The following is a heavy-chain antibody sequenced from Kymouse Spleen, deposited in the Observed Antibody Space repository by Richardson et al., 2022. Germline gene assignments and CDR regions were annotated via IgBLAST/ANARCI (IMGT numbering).Heavy chain of an antibody. CDR3: ARGIAARPSCGMDV. J-gene: IGHJ6*02. CDR2: INHSGST. Sequence: QVQLQQWGAGLLKPSETLSLTCAVYGGSFSGYYWSWIRQPPGKGLEWIGEINHSGSTNYNPSLKSRVTISVDTSKNQFSLKLSSVTAADTAVYYCARGIAARPSCGMDVWGQGTTVTVSS. CDR1: GGSFSGYY. D-gene: IGHD6-6*01. V-gene: IGHV4-34*01.